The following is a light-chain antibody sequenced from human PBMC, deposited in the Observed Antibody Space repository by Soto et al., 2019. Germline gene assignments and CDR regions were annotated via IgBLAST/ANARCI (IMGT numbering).Light chain of an antibody. CDR3: KKRHNWYIT. V-gene: IGKV3D-20*02. Sequence: EIVLTQSPGTLSLSPGERCTLSCRASQSISSSYLAWYQQKPGQAPRLLIYGASRRATGIADRFSGSGSGTDFTLKIRSLEPEDFGVYYCKKRHNWYITFGKGTRREIK. CDR1: QSISSSY. J-gene: IGKJ5*01. CDR2: GAS.